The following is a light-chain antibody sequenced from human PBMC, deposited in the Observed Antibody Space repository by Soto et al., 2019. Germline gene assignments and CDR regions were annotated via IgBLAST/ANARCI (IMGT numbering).Light chain of an antibody. J-gene: IGKJ1*01. V-gene: IGKV3-20*01. CDR3: QKYGNFWT. CDR2: GAS. CDR1: QSVSSD. Sequence: DIVVTQSPATLSVSPGERATLSCRASQSVSSDLAWYQQHPGQAPRLLIYGASSRATGIPDRFSGSGSGTDFSLTIRRLEPDDFAVYYCQKYGNFWTFGQGTKVDIK.